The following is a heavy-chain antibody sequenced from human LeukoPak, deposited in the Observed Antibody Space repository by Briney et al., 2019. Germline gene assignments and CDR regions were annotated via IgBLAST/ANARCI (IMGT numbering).Heavy chain of an antibody. V-gene: IGHV4-59*08. CDR1: GGSISSYY. CDR3: ARHAEYYYDSSGYPIGAFDI. CDR2: IYYSGST. J-gene: IGHJ3*02. Sequence: SETLSLTCTVSGGSISSYYWSWLRQPPGKGLEWIGYIYYSGSTNYNPSLKSRVTISVDTSKTQFSLKLSSVTAADAAVYYCARHAEYYYDSSGYPIGAFDIWGQGTMVTVSS. D-gene: IGHD3-22*01.